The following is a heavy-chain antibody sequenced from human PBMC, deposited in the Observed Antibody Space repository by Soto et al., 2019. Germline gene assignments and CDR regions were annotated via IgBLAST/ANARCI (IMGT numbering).Heavy chain of an antibody. D-gene: IGHD2-2*01. V-gene: IGHV3-21*01. CDR1: GFYFNNYG. Sequence: VGSLRLSCAVSGFYFNNYGINWVRQAPGKGLEWVSSVSKSDYTYYSDSVKGRFTTSRDNAKNSVSLQMNSLRAEDTAVYYCAREDSIIIPAVSDFWGQGTLVTVSS. CDR2: VSKSDYT. CDR3: AREDSIIIPAVSDF. J-gene: IGHJ4*02.